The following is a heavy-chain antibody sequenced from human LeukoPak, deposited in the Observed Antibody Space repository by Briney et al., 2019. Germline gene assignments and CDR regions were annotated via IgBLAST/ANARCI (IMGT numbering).Heavy chain of an antibody. D-gene: IGHD1-1*01. CDR1: GYTFTSYD. V-gene: IGHV1-8*01. CDR2: LCPNSGNT. Sequence: GASVRLSCTASGYTFTSYDISGGGQAPGKGLEWIGLLCPNSGNTRYAQNFHGTLIITRTTSISTAYMELSSLRSEDTAVYYCARGLHNNCWGQVTIVT. J-gene: IGHJ3*01. CDR3: ARGLHNNC.